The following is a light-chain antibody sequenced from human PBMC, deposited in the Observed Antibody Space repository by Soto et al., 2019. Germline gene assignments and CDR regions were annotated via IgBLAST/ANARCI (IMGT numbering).Light chain of an antibody. Sequence: DILMTQSPSTLSASVGDRVTITCRASQSISSWLAWYQQKPGKAPKLLIYDASSLQSGVPSRFTGRGSGTEFTLTISSLQPDDFATYYCQQYDTYSRTFGQGTKVDIK. CDR2: DAS. J-gene: IGKJ1*01. V-gene: IGKV1-5*01. CDR1: QSISSW. CDR3: QQYDTYSRT.